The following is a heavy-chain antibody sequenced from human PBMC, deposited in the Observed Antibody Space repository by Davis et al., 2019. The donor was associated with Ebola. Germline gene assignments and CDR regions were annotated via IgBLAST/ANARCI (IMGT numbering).Heavy chain of an antibody. J-gene: IGHJ4*02. CDR3: AKRPSSSWYDYFDY. CDR1: GFAFRNNA. V-gene: IGHV3-23*01. CDR2: ISGSGART. Sequence: GESLKISCSASGFAFRNNAMNWVRQAPGKGLEWVSGISGSGARTFYANSVKGRFSISRDNYKDTLYLEINSLRADDTAVYFCAKRPSSSWYDYFDYWGQGTQVTVSS. D-gene: IGHD6-13*01.